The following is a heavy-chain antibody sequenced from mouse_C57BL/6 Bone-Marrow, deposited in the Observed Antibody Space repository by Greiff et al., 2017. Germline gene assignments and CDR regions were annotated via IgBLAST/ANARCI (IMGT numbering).Heavy chain of an antibody. CDR2: INYDGSST. CDR1: GFTFSDYY. V-gene: IGHV5-16*01. CDR3: ARDVEGYFDV. J-gene: IGHJ1*03. Sequence: EVQRVESEGGLVQPGSSMKLSCTASGFTFSDYYMAWVRQVPEKGLEWVANINYDGSSTYYLDSLKSRFIISRDNGKNILYLQMSSLKSEDTATYYCARDVEGYFDVWGTGTTVTVSS.